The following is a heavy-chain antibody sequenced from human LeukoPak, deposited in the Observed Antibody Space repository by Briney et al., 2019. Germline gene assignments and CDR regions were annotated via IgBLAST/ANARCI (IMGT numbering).Heavy chain of an antibody. V-gene: IGHV4-4*07. CDR2: THTSGST. CDR3: ARDIVYLTAEDYG. CDR1: GASFNSYY. J-gene: IGHJ4*02. D-gene: IGHD4-17*01. Sequence: PPESLSLTCTVSGASFNSYYWSWLRQPAGKGLEWIGRTHTSGSTDYSPSLQSRVTISIDTSQKQFSLNLSSVTAADTAVYYCARDIVYLTAEDYGWGQGTLVTVS.